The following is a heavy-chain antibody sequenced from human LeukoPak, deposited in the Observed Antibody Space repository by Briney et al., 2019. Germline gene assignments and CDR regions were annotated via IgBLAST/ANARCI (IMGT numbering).Heavy chain of an antibody. CDR2: ISYDGSNK. CDR1: GFTFSSYA. D-gene: IGHD3/OR15-3a*01. Sequence: GGSLRLSCAASGFTFSSYAMHWVRQAPGKGLEWVAVISYDGSNKYYADSVKGRFTISRDNSKNTLYLQMNSLRVEDTAVYYCARDRGLDYGMDVWGQGTTVTVSS. CDR3: ARDRGLDYGMDV. V-gene: IGHV3-30-3*01. J-gene: IGHJ6*02.